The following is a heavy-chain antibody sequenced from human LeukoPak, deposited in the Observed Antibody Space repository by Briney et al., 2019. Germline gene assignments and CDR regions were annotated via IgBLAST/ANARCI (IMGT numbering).Heavy chain of an antibody. D-gene: IGHD3-22*01. CDR2: IWYDGSNK. Sequence: GGSLRLSCAASGFTFSSYGMHWVRQAPGKGLEWVAVIWYDGSNKYYADSVKGRFTISRDNSKNTLYLQMNSLRAEDTAVYYCARTPEYDSSPIDYWGQGTLVTVSS. CDR1: GFTFSSYG. V-gene: IGHV3-33*01. CDR3: ARTPEYDSSPIDY. J-gene: IGHJ4*02.